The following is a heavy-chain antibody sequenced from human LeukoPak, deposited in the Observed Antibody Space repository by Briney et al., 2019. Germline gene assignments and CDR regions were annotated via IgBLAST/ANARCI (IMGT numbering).Heavy chain of an antibody. Sequence: GGSLRLSCAASGFTFSSYAMHWVRQAPGKGLEWVAVISYDGSSKYYADSVKGRFTISRDNSKNTLYLQMNSLRPEDTAIYYCAKDQYTYGYDFFQHWGQGALVTVSS. CDR3: AKDQYTYGYDFFQH. CDR2: ISYDGSSK. V-gene: IGHV3-30-3*01. J-gene: IGHJ1*01. CDR1: GFTFSSYA. D-gene: IGHD5-18*01.